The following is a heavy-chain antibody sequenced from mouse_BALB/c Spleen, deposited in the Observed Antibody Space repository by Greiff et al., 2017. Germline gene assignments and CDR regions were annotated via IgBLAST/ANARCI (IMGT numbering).Heavy chain of an antibody. Sequence: VQLQQSGAELVKPGASVKLFCKASGYTFTSYYMYWVKQRPGQGLEWIGEINPSNGGTNFNEKFKSKATLTVDKSSSTAYMQLSSLTSEDSAVYYCTIYYGNHEGFAYWGQGTLVTVSA. V-gene: IGHV1S81*02. CDR1: GYTFTSYY. J-gene: IGHJ3*01. CDR2: INPSNGGT. D-gene: IGHD2-1*01. CDR3: TIYYGNHEGFAY.